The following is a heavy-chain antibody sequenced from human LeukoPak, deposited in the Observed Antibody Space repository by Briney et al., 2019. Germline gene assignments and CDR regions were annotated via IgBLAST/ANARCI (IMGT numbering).Heavy chain of an antibody. Sequence: PGGSLRLSCAASGFXFSSYAMHWVRQAPGKGLEWVAVISYDGNNKYCADSVKGRFTISRDNSKNTLYLQMNSLRAEDTALYYCATLPTWGQGTLVTVSS. V-gene: IGHV3-30-3*01. CDR3: ATLPT. J-gene: IGHJ4*02. CDR2: ISYDGNNK. CDR1: GFXFSSYA. D-gene: IGHD4-17*01.